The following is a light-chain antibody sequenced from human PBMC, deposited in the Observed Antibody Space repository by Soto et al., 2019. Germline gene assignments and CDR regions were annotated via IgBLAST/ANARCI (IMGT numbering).Light chain of an antibody. CDR2: RNN. J-gene: IGLJ2*01. CDR3: AAWDDSLSAVV. CDR1: SSNIGSNY. V-gene: IGLV1-47*01. Sequence: QSVLTQPPSASATPGQRVTISCSGSSSNIGSNYVYWYQQLPGAAPKILIYRNNQRPSGVPDRFSGSKSGTSASLAISGLRPEEEADYFCAAWDDSLSAVVFGGGTKLTVL.